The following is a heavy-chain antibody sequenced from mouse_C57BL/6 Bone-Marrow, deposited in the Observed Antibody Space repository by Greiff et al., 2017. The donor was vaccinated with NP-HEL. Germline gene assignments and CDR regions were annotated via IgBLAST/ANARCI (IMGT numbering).Heavy chain of an antibody. V-gene: IGHV1-69*01. CDR1: GYTFTSYW. CDR3: ARSSLHYYRSSSYAMDY. CDR2: IDPADSYT. J-gene: IGHJ4*01. D-gene: IGHD1-1*01. Sequence: QVQLQQPGAELVMPGASVKLSCKASGYTFTSYWMHWVKQRPGQGLEWIGEIDPADSYTNYNQKFKGKSTLTVDKSSSTAYMQLSSLTSADSAVYYCARSSLHYYRSSSYAMDYWGQGTSVTVSS.